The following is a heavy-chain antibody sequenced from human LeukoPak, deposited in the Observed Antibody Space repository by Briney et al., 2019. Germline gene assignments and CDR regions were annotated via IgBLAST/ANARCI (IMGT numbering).Heavy chain of an antibody. CDR1: GFTFSSYA. D-gene: IGHD5-12*01. Sequence: GGSLRLSCAASGFTFSSYAMHWVRQAPGKGLEWVAVISYDGSNKYYADSVKGRFTISRDNSKNTLYLQMNSLRAEDTAVYYCARDREDIVATISLGYWGQGTLITVSS. J-gene: IGHJ4*02. V-gene: IGHV3-30-3*01. CDR2: ISYDGSNK. CDR3: ARDREDIVATISLGY.